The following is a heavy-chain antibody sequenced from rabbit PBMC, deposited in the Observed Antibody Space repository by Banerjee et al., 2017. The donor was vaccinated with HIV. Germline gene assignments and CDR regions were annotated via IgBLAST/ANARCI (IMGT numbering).Heavy chain of an antibody. J-gene: IGHJ4*01. D-gene: IGHD1-1*01. CDR2: IDPVFGIA. Sequence: SWVRQAPGKGLEWIGYIDPVFGIAYYATWVSGRFSISRENTQNTVYLQLNSLTAADTTTYFCVRDQAHMLDLWGPGTLVTVS. V-gene: IGHV1S7*01. CDR3: VRDQAHMLDL.